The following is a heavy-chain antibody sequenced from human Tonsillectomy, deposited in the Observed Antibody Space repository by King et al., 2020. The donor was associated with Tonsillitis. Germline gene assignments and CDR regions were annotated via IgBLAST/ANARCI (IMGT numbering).Heavy chain of an antibody. CDR1: GFTFSSYW. CDR2: IKQDGSEN. CDR3: TSSWYGIDY. V-gene: IGHV3-7*03. D-gene: IGHD6-13*01. J-gene: IGHJ4*02. Sequence: VQLVESGGGLVQPGGSLRLSCAASGFTFSSYWMSWVRQAPGKGLEWVSNIKQDGSENYYVDSVKGRLTISRDNAKNSLYLQMNSLRAEDTAVYYCTSSWYGIDYWGQGTLVTVSS.